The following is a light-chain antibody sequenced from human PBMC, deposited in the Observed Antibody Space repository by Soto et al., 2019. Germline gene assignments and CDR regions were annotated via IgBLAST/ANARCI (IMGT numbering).Light chain of an antibody. V-gene: IGLV2-14*01. Sequence: QSALTQPASVSGSPGQSITISCTGTSSDVGGYKYVSWYQLHPGTAPKLVIYDVTNRPSGVSNRFSGSKSGNTASLTISGLQAEDEADYFCSSYTSTSTLFGTGNKVTVL. CDR2: DVT. J-gene: IGLJ1*01. CDR1: SSDVGGYKY. CDR3: SSYTSTSTL.